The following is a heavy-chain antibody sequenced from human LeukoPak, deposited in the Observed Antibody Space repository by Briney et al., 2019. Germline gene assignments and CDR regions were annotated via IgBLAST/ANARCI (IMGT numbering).Heavy chain of an antibody. CDR2: IYFSGTT. V-gene: IGHV4-39*01. Sequence: SETLSLTCTASGGSISTTSFYWAWIRQPPGKGLEWIGSIYFSGTTHYNPSLKSRVTISVDTSKNNFSLKLTSLTVADTAVYYSARHERSVAVAGSFDFWGQGTLVTVSS. CDR1: GGSISTTSFY. CDR3: ARHERSVAVAGSFDF. J-gene: IGHJ4*02. D-gene: IGHD6-19*01.